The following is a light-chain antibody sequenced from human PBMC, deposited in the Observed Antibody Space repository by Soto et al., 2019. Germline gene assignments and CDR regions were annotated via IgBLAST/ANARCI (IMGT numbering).Light chain of an antibody. CDR1: SGHLGNYNY. CDR3: SSYTASSSLV. Sequence: QSVLTQPASVSGSPGQSITICCTGSSGHLGNYNYVSWYQHPPGKAPKLMIYSFSDRPSGVSICFSGSKSGNTASLTISALQAEYEAHYYCSSYTASSSLVFGTVSKVT. J-gene: IGLJ1*01. V-gene: IGLV2-14*01. CDR2: SFS.